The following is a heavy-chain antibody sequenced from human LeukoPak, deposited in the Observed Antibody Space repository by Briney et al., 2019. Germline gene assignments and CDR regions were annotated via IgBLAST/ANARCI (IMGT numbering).Heavy chain of an antibody. V-gene: IGHV3-48*03. J-gene: IGHJ5*02. CDR3: ARFNEDCSSTSCYNWFDP. D-gene: IGHD2-2*01. CDR2: ISSSGSTI. CDR1: GFTFSSYE. Sequence: GGTLRLSCAASGFTFSSYEMNWVRQAPGKGLEWVSYISSSGSTIYYAYSVKGRFTISRDNAKNSLYLQMNSLRAEDTAVYYCARFNEDCSSTSCYNWFDPWGQGTLVTVSS.